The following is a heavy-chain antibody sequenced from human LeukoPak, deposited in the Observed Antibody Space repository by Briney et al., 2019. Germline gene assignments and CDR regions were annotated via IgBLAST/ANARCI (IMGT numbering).Heavy chain of an antibody. V-gene: IGHV3-66*01. CDR3: ARDSPPGEWLLYDAFDI. J-gene: IGHJ3*02. CDR1: GFTVSSNY. D-gene: IGHD3-3*01. Sequence: GGSLRLSCAASGFTVSSNYMSWVRQAPGKGLEWVSAIYSGGSTYYADSVKGRFTISRDNSKNTLYLQMSSLRAEDTAVYYCARDSPPGEWLLYDAFDIWGQGTMVTVSS. CDR2: IYSGGST.